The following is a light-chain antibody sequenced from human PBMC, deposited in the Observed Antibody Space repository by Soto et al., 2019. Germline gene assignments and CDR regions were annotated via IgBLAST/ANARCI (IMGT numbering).Light chain of an antibody. V-gene: IGLV2-14*01. CDR3: LSKTSSISYV. J-gene: IGLJ1*01. CDR2: EVS. CDR1: TSDVGGYNY. Sequence: QSALTQPASVSGSPGQSITISCTVTTSDVGGYNYVSWYQQHPGKVPKLLIHEVSNRPSGVSNRFPGSKSGNTASLTISGLQAEDEADYYCLSKTSSISYVFGTGTKVTVL.